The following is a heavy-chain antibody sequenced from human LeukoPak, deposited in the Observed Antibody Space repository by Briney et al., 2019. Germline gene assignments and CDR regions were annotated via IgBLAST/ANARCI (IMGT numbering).Heavy chain of an antibody. CDR3: AKGRYYHDNSDAFEI. J-gene: IGHJ3*02. V-gene: IGHV3-23*01. CDR1: GFTFSSYA. Sequence: PGASLRLSCAASGFTFSSYAISWVRQAPGKGLEWVSAISGSGGSTYYTDSVKGRFTISRDNSKNTLYLQMNSLRAEDTAVYQCAKGRYYHDNSDAFEIWGQGTMVTVSS. D-gene: IGHD3-22*01. CDR2: ISGSGGST.